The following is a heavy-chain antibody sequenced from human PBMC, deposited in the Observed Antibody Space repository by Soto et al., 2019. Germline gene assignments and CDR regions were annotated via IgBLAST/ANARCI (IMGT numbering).Heavy chain of an antibody. CDR1: GLSLSPSGMG. D-gene: IGHD3-3*01. CDR2: IYWNDDK. CDR3: AHRRHDFWSGGGFDP. V-gene: IGHV2-5*01. J-gene: IGHJ5*02. Sequence: SGPTPVNPTQTPTLTCTLSGLSLSPSGMGLGLVRQPPGRALEWLALIYWNDDKRYSPSLKSRLTITKDTSKTQVVLTMTNMDPVDTATYYCAHRRHDFWSGGGFDPWGQGTLVTVSS.